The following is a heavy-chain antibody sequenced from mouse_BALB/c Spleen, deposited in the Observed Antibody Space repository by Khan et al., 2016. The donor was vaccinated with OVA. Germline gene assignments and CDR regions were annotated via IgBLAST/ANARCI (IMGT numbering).Heavy chain of an antibody. J-gene: IGHJ3*01. CDR2: MIYSGNT. V-gene: IGHV3-8*02. CDR1: GDSITSGY. Sequence: EVKLLESGPSLVKPSQTLSLTCSVTGDSITSGYWSWIRKFPGNKLEYMGYMIYSGNTYYNPSLKSRISITRHTSKNQYYLQLNSVTTEDTATYYWARSTDRYAFAYWGQGTLVTVSA. CDR3: ARSTDRYAFAY. D-gene: IGHD2-14*01.